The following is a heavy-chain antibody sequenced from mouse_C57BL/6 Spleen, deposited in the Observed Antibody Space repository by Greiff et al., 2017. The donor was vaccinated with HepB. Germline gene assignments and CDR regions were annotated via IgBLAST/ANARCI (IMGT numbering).Heavy chain of an antibody. Sequence: VQLKESGAELVKPGASVKLSCTASGFNIKDYYMHWVKQRTEQGLEWIGRIDPEDGETKYAPKFQGKATITADTSSNTASLQLSSLTAEDTAVYYCTRAYSNYNYYAMDYWGQGTSVTVSS. D-gene: IGHD2-5*01. CDR3: TRAYSNYNYYAMDY. J-gene: IGHJ4*01. CDR1: GFNIKDYY. CDR2: IDPEDGET. V-gene: IGHV14-2*01.